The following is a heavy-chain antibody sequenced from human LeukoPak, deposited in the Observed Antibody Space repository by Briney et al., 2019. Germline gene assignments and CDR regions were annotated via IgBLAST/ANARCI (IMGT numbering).Heavy chain of an antibody. V-gene: IGHV4-4*07. CDR2: IYTSGRT. J-gene: IGHJ5*02. D-gene: IGHD6-19*01. CDR3: ARDHHSSGWYWFDP. Sequence: PSETLSLTCTVSGGSISSYYWSWIRKPAGKGLEWIGRIYTSGRTNYNPSLKSRVTMSVDTSKNQFSLTLSSVTAADTAVYYCARDHHSSGWYWFDPWGQGTLVTVSS. CDR1: GGSISSYY.